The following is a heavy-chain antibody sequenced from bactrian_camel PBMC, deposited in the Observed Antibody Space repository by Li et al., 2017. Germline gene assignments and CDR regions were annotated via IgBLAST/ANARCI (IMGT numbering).Heavy chain of an antibody. J-gene: IGHJ6*01. CDR1: GFTFSRVW. CDR3: AADVVPERTPARFGS. V-gene: IGHV3S1*01. CDR2: INNGAGYT. Sequence: VQLVESGGGLVQPGGSLRLSCAASGFTFSRVWMYWVRQAPGKGLEWVSTINNGAGYTYYANSVKGRFTLSRDNAKNTVYLQMTSLKSEDTALYYRAADVVPERTPARFGSWSRGTQVTVS. D-gene: IGHD7*01.